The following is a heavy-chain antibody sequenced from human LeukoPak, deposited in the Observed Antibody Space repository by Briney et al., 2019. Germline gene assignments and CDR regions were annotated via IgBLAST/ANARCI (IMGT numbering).Heavy chain of an antibody. D-gene: IGHD3-22*01. J-gene: IGHJ4*02. Sequence: GASVKVSCKASGYTSTSYGISWVRQAPGQGLEWMGWISAYNGNTNYAQKLQGRVTMTTDTSTSTAYMELRSLRSDDTAVYYCAREPLDYYDSSGYIDYWGQGTLVTVSS. CDR1: GYTSTSYG. CDR3: AREPLDYYDSSGYIDY. CDR2: ISAYNGNT. V-gene: IGHV1-18*01.